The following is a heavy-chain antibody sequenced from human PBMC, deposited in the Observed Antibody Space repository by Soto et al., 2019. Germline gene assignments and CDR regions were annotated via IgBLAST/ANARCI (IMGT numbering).Heavy chain of an antibody. J-gene: IGHJ5*02. CDR2: IYYSGNT. D-gene: IGHD5-18*01. CDR3: ARNVDSAFLGNWFDP. CDR1: GGSINSFDSY. V-gene: IGHV4-31*03. Sequence: QVQLQESGPGLVKPSQTLSLTCTVSGGSINSFDSYWSWIRQHPGKGLEWIGYIYYSGNTYYNPSFKNRVIISLDTSKNQFSLKLDSVTVADTALYYCARNVDSAFLGNWFDPWGQGTLVTVSS.